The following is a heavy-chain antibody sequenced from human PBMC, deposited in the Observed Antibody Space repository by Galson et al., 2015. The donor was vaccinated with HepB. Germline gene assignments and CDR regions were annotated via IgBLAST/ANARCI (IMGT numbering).Heavy chain of an antibody. CDR3: ARRGDYMDV. CDR1: GFTFSDYY. D-gene: IGHD3-16*01. J-gene: IGHJ6*03. V-gene: IGHV3-11*01. CDR2: ISNSGST. Sequence: SLRLSCAASGFTFSDYYMSWIRQAPGKGLEWISYISNSGSTFYADSVKGRFTVSRDNAKNSLYLQVNSLRAEDTAVYYCARRGDYMDVWGKGTTVTVSS.